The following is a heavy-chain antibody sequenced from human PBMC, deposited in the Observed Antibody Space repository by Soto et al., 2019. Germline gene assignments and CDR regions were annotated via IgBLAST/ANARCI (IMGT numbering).Heavy chain of an antibody. CDR2: IRSKSNSYAT. D-gene: IGHD3-22*01. CDR1: GFTFSGSA. J-gene: IGHJ5*02. CDR3: TRDPRNYYDSIGSANWFDP. V-gene: IGHV3-73*01. Sequence: GGSLRLSCAASGFTFSGSAMHWVRQASGKGLEWIGRIRSKSNSYATAYAASVKGRFTISRDDSKDTAYLLMNSLKTEDTAVYYCTRDPRNYYDSIGSANWFDPWGQGTLVTVSS.